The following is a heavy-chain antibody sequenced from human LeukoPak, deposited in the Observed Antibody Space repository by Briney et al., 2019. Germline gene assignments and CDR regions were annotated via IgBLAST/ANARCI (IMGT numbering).Heavy chain of an antibody. CDR1: DASITTYS. J-gene: IGHJ5*02. Sequence: SETLSLTCIVSDASITTYSWNWLRQSPGKGLEWIGYFSLGGSGTTSYTSSLKSRVTISRDTSKNQLSLKLTSVTAADTAVYYCARWDDSAWAFGTWGPGTLVTVSS. D-gene: IGHD6-19*01. CDR2: FSLGGSGTT. CDR3: ARWDDSAWAFGT. V-gene: IGHV4-59*08.